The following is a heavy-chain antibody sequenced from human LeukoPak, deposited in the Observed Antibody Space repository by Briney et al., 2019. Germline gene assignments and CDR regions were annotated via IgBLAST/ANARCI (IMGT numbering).Heavy chain of an antibody. CDR2: ISGSGGST. Sequence: GGSLRLSCATSGFTFSNHAMSWVRQAPGKGLEWVSGISGSGGSTYYTDSLKGRFTISRDNSKNTLYLQMSSLGAEDTAIYYCAKGMGSLVVPAEFDYWGQGTLVTVSS. V-gene: IGHV3-23*01. CDR3: AKGMGSLVVPAEFDY. J-gene: IGHJ4*02. CDR1: GFTFSNHA. D-gene: IGHD2-2*01.